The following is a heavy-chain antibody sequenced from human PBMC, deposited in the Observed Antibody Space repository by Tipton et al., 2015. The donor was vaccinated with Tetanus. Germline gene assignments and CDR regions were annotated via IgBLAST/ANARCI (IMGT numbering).Heavy chain of an antibody. CDR3: ARGLFNYDYVWGSYRPAFDY. CDR1: GYTFTSYG. J-gene: IGHJ4*02. V-gene: IGHV1-18*01. D-gene: IGHD3-16*02. Sequence: QMQLVQSGAEVKKPGASVKVSCKASGYTFTSYGISWVRQAPGQGLEWMGWISAYNGNTNYAQKLQGRVTMTTDTSTSTAYMELRSLRSDDTAVYYCARGLFNYDYVWGSYRPAFDYWGQGTLVTVSS. CDR2: ISAYNGNT.